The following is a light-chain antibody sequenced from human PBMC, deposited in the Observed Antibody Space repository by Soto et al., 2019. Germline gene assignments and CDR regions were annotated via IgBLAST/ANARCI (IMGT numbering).Light chain of an antibody. CDR1: QSVRSS. Sequence: EIVMTQSPATLSVSLGERVTLSCRASQSVRSSLAWYQQEPGQAPRLLIYDASTRAPGIPARFSGSGSGTELTLTISSLQSDDFAVYHCQQYNNWPPTFGHGTRLEIK. V-gene: IGKV3-15*01. CDR2: DAS. CDR3: QQYNNWPPT. J-gene: IGKJ5*01.